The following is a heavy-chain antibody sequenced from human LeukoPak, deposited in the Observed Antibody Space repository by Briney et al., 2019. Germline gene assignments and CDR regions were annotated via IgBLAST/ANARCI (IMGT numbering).Heavy chain of an antibody. CDR3: ARSGWYRYYYMDV. J-gene: IGHJ6*03. CDR2: IYHSGST. V-gene: IGHV4-38-2*02. D-gene: IGHD6-19*01. CDR1: GYSISSGYY. Sequence: SETLSLTCTVSGYSISSGYYWGWIRQPPGKGLEWIGSIYHSGSTYYNPSLKSRVTISVDTSKNQFSLKLSSVTAADTAVYYCARSGWYRYYYMDVWGKGTTVTISS.